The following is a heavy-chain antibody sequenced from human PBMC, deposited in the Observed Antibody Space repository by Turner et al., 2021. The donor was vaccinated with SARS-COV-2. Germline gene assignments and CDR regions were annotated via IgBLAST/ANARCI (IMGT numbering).Heavy chain of an antibody. D-gene: IGHD3-10*01. CDR1: GFTFSSFG. Sequence: QVQLVESGGGVVQPGRSLRPSCAASGFTFSSFGMHWVRQAPGKGLEWVAVISYDGSNKYYADSVKGRFTISRDNSKNTLYQQMNSLRAEDTAVYYCAKDGAPFLLYFGEPTFYFDYWGQGTLVTVSS. V-gene: IGHV3-30*18. CDR3: AKDGAPFLLYFGEPTFYFDY. CDR2: ISYDGSNK. J-gene: IGHJ4*02.